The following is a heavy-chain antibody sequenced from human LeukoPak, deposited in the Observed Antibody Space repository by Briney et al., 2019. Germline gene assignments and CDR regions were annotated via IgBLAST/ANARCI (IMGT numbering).Heavy chain of an antibody. D-gene: IGHD3-22*01. CDR2: IIPIFGTA. Sequence: SVKVSCKASGGTFSSYAISWVRQAPGQGLEWMGGIIPIFGTANYAQKFQGRVTITADESTSTAYMELSSLRSEDTAVYYCARASGRITMIVATNDAFDIWGQGTMVTVSS. CDR1: GGTFSSYA. CDR3: ARASGRITMIVATNDAFDI. V-gene: IGHV1-69*13. J-gene: IGHJ3*02.